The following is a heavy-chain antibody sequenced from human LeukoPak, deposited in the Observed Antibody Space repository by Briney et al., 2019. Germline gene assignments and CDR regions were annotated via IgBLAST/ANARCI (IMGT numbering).Heavy chain of an antibody. J-gene: IGHJ5*02. CDR1: GYTLTELS. D-gene: IGHD6-13*01. CDR3: ARDFAPTAAGTTDHEVGFDP. Sequence: ASVKVSCKVSGYTLTELSMHWVRQAPGKGLEWMGGFDPEDGETIYAQKFQGRVTMTEDTSTDTAYMELSSLRSEDTAVYYCARDFAPTAAGTTDHEVGFDPWGQGTLVTVSS. V-gene: IGHV1-24*01. CDR2: FDPEDGET.